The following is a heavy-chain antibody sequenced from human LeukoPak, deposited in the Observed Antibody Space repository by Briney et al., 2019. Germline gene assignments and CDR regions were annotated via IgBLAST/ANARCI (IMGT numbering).Heavy chain of an antibody. CDR3: AREGEYSNRLDP. D-gene: IGHD4-11*01. V-gene: IGHV4-4*07. Sequence: SETLSLTCTISGDSIIGYYWSWVRQPAGKGLEWIGRFYTSGSTDYNPSLKSRVTISVDTSKNQFSLKLSSVTAADTAVYYCAREGEYSNRLDPWGQGTLVTVSS. CDR2: FYTSGST. CDR1: GDSIIGYY. J-gene: IGHJ5*02.